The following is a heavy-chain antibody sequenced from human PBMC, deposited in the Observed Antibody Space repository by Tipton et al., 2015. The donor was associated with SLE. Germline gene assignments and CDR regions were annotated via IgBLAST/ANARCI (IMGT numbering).Heavy chain of an antibody. CDR3: ARDLGGVVVAAYDY. CDR2: IYHSGST. Sequence: LRLSCAVSGGSISSGGYSWSWIRQPPGKGLEWIGYIYHSGSTYYNPSLKSRVTISVDRSKNQFSLKLSSVTAADTAVYYCARDLGGVVVAAYDYWGQGTLVTVSS. D-gene: IGHD2-15*01. J-gene: IGHJ4*02. V-gene: IGHV4-30-2*01. CDR1: GGSISSGGYS.